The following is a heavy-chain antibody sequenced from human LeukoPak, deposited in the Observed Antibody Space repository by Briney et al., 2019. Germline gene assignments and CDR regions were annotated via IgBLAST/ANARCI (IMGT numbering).Heavy chain of an antibody. V-gene: IGHV3-7*03. Sequence: GGSLRLSCAASGFTFSSYWMNWARQAPGKGLEWVASINHNGNVNYYVDSVKGRFTISRDNFKNTLYLQMNSLRAEDTAVYYCAQGVYGSRSTSLPDVWRHGPLVTVSS. CDR2: INHNGNVN. CDR3: AQGVYGSRSTSLPDV. D-gene: IGHD3-10*01. J-gene: IGHJ4*01. CDR1: GFTFSSYW.